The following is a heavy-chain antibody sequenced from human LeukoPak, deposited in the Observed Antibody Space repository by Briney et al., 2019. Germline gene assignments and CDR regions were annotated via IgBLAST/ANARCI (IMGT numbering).Heavy chain of an antibody. CDR3: ARIERDGSGKPPYYYYYMDV. CDR1: GGSISSYH. J-gene: IGHJ6*03. V-gene: IGHV4-59*01. Sequence: SETLSLTCSVSGGSISSYHWSWIRQPPGKGLEWIGYISYGGYTNYNPSLQSRVTISLDRSKNQFSVKLTSVTAADTAVYYCARIERDGSGKPPYYYYYMDVWGKGTTVTVSS. D-gene: IGHD3-10*01. CDR2: ISYGGYT.